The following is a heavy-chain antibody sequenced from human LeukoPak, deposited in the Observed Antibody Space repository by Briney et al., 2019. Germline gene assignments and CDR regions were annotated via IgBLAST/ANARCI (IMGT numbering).Heavy chain of an antibody. Sequence: QLGGSVSLSCAASGFTFSSYSMKWVRQAPGKGLEWVSYISSASNTIYSADSVQGRFTISRDNAKNSLYLQMNSLRAEDTAMYYCARDGWFGDYNWFDPWGQGTLVTVSS. CDR2: ISSASNTI. CDR3: ARDGWFGDYNWFDP. D-gene: IGHD3-10*01. V-gene: IGHV3-48*01. CDR1: GFTFSSYS. J-gene: IGHJ5*02.